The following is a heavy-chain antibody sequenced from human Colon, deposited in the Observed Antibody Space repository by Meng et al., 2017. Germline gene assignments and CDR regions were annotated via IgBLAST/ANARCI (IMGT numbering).Heavy chain of an antibody. Sequence: GESLKISCVASGFTFTNAWMTWVRQAPGKGLEWVGRIPTKRDGGTTEYGAPVKCRFTISRDDSKHTLYLQMNSLKTEDTAVYYCLTTLLWSYEANYWGQGTLVTVSS. CDR3: LTTLLWSYEANY. J-gene: IGHJ4*02. CDR2: IPTKRDGGTT. V-gene: IGHV3-15*01. CDR1: GFTFTNAW. D-gene: IGHD3-10*01.